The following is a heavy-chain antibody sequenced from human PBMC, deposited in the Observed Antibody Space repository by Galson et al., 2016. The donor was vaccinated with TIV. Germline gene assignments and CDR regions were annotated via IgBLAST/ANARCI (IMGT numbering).Heavy chain of an antibody. CDR1: GYSFSTHW. CDR3: ARAPGYSGYSYGYFDS. D-gene: IGHD5-18*01. CDR2: VYPGNSET. V-gene: IGHV5-51*03. Sequence: QSGAEVKKPGESLKISCQGAGYSFSTHWIVWVRQMPGKGLEWMGIVYPGNSETKYSPSFQGQVTLSADESISTVYLQWSSLKASDTAMYFCARAPGYSGYSYGYFDSWGQGTLVTVSS. J-gene: IGHJ4*02.